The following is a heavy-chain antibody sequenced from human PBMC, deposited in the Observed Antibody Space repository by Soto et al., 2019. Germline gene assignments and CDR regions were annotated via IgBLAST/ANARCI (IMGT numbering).Heavy chain of an antibody. CDR3: ARQGKYNYGSNDY. V-gene: IGHV5-51*01. CDR2: IYPDDSDT. Sequence: GASVKVSCKGSGYSFTSYWIGWVRQMPGKGLEWMGIIYPDDSDTRYSPSFQGQVIMSADKSITTAYLQWSSLKASDTAMYYCARQGKYNYGSNDYWGQGTLVTVSS. D-gene: IGHD5-18*01. J-gene: IGHJ4*02. CDR1: GYSFTSYW.